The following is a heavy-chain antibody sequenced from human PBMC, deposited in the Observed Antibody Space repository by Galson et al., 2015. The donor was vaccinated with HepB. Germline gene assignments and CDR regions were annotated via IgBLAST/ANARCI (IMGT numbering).Heavy chain of an antibody. CDR3: AKPYYDFWSGYYIDAFDI. J-gene: IGHJ3*02. V-gene: IGHV3-30*18. CDR1: GFTFSSYA. Sequence: SLRLSCAASGFTFSSYAMHWVRQAPGKGLEWVAVISYDGSNKYYADSVKGRFTISRDNSKNTLYLQMNSLRAEDTAVYYCAKPYYDFWSGYYIDAFDIWGQGTMVTVSS. CDR2: ISYDGSNK. D-gene: IGHD3-3*01.